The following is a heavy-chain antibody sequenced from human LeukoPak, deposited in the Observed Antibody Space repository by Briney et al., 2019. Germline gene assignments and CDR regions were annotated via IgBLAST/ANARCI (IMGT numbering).Heavy chain of an antibody. CDR2: INTNTGNP. D-gene: IGHD4-11*01. CDR3: ARSGYSNYFSTYYYYYYMDV. Sequence: ASVKVSCKASGYTFTSYAMNWVRQAPGQGLEWMGWINTNTGNPTYAQGFTGRFVFSLDTSVSTAYLQISSLKAEDTAVYYCARSGYSNYFSTYYYYYYMDVWGKGTTVTVSS. J-gene: IGHJ6*03. CDR1: GYTFTSYA. V-gene: IGHV7-4-1*02.